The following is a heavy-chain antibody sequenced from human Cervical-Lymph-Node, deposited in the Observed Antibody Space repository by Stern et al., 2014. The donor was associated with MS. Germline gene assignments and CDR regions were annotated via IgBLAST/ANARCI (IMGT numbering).Heavy chain of an antibody. V-gene: IGHV4-61*08. CDR2: VYSSGST. Sequence: QVQLGESGPGLVKPSETLSLTCTVSGDSVSSGGYFWSWIRQPPGKGLEWIGYVYSSGSTRYNPSLKSRVTISIDTSVNQFSLYLSSVTAADTAVYYCARDAATFSGSSYFDYWGLGSLVTVSS. D-gene: IGHD1-26*01. CDR3: ARDAATFSGSSYFDY. J-gene: IGHJ4*02. CDR1: GDSVSSGGYF.